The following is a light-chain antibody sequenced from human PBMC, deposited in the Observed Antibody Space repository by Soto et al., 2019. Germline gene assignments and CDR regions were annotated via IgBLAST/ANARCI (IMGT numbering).Light chain of an antibody. CDR2: EVS. CDR1: YSVLHSDGKTY. J-gene: IGKJ5*01. V-gene: IGKV2D-29*01. Sequence: VLMTYPQNPLSVPXGHRASISCTSSYSVLHSDGKTYLYLYLQKPGQPPQLLIYEVSNRFSGVPDRFSGSGSGTDFTLKISLVEAEDVGGYCCTQSIQRPIPLGQGTRLEN. CDR3: TQSIQRPIP.